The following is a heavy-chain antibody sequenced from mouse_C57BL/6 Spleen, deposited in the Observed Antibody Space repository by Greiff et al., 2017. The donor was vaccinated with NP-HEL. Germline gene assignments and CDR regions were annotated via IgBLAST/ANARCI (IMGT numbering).Heavy chain of an antibody. Sequence: VQLQQSGAELVKPGASVKISCKASGYAFSSYWMNWVKQRPGKGLEWIGQIYPGDGDTNYNGKFKGKATLTADKSSSTAYMQLSSLTSEDSAVYFCAIIYDGYYVAMDYWGQGTSVTVSS. CDR2: IYPGDGDT. CDR3: AIIYDGYYVAMDY. V-gene: IGHV1-80*01. CDR1: GYAFSSYW. J-gene: IGHJ4*01. D-gene: IGHD2-3*01.